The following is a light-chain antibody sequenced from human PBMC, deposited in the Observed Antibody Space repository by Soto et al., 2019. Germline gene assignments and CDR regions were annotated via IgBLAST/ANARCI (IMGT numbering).Light chain of an antibody. J-gene: IGKJ1*01. Sequence: EIVMTQSPATLSVSPGERATLSCRASQSVSSNLAWYQQKPGQAPRLLIYGASTRATGIPARFSGSGSGTEFTLTISSLQSEDIAVYYCQQYNNWPWTFGQGTRWIS. CDR2: GAS. CDR1: QSVSSN. CDR3: QQYNNWPWT. V-gene: IGKV3-15*01.